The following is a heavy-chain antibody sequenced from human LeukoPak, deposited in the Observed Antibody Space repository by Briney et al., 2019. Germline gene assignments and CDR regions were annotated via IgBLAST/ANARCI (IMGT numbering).Heavy chain of an antibody. CDR1: GFTFDDYA. D-gene: IGHD6-13*01. V-gene: IGHV3-9*03. CDR3: AKDIYSSSWYGFDY. J-gene: IGHJ4*02. Sequence: TGGSLRLSCAASGFTFDDYAMHWVRQAPGKGLEWVSGISWNSGSIGYADSVKGRFTISRDNAKNSLYLQMNSLRAEDMALYYCAKDIYSSSWYGFDYWGQGTLVTVSS. CDR2: ISWNSGSI.